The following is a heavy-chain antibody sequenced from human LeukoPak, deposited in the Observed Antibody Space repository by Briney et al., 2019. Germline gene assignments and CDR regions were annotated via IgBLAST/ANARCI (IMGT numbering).Heavy chain of an antibody. V-gene: IGHV4-61*02. CDR3: ARVQRWLQYYYFDY. D-gene: IGHD5-24*01. Sequence: PSETLSLTCSVSGGSISSDDYYWNWIRQPAGKGLEWIGRIGHIYATGSTNYNPSLKSRVTMSVDTSKNQFSLKLSSVTAADTAVYYCARVQRWLQYYYFDYWGQGTLVTVSS. CDR2: IYATGST. J-gene: IGHJ4*02. CDR1: GGSISSDDYY.